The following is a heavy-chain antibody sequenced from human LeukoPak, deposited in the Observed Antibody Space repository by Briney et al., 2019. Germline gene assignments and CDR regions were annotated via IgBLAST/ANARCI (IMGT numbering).Heavy chain of an antibody. CDR2: IRYDGSNK. CDR1: GFTFSSYG. V-gene: IGHV3-30*02. J-gene: IGHJ4*02. CDR3: AKDLEGRGDFWSGYPGY. Sequence: GGSLRLSCAASGFTFSSYGMHWVRQAPGKGLEWVAFIRYDGSNKYYADSVKGRFTISRDNSKNTLYLQMNSLRAEDTAVYYCAKDLEGRGDFWSGYPGYWGQGTLVTVSS. D-gene: IGHD3-3*01.